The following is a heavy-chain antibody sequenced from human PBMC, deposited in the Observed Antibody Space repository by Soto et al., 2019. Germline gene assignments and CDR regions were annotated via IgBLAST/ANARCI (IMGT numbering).Heavy chain of an antibody. D-gene: IGHD3-22*01. CDR1: GYSVSSADY. CDR2: IFHSGTT. CDR3: ARLLDDSRGYYYFDY. Sequence: SGTLSLTCAVSGYSVSSADYWGWIRQPPGKGLEWLGSIFHSGTTYDNPSLKSRVTISVDMSKNQFSLKMTSVTAADTAVYYCARLLDDSRGYYYFDYWGQGTLVTVSS. V-gene: IGHV4-38-2*01. J-gene: IGHJ4*02.